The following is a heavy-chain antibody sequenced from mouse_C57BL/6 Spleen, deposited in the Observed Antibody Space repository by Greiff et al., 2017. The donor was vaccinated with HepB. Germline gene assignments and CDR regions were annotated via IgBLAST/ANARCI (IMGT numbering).Heavy chain of an antibody. D-gene: IGHD3-2*02. CDR2: IYPGDGDT. CDR3: AREVLAQATLYYAMDY. CDR1: GYAFSSSW. Sequence: QVQLQQSGPELVKPGASVKISCKASGYAFSSSWMNWVKQRPGKGLEWIGRIYPGDGDTNYNGKFKGKATLTADKSSSTAYMQLSSLTSEDSAVYFCAREVLAQATLYYAMDYWGQGTSVTVSS. V-gene: IGHV1-82*01. J-gene: IGHJ4*01.